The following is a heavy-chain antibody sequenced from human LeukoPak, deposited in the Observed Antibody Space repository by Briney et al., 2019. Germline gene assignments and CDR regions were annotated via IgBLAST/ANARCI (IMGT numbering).Heavy chain of an antibody. CDR3: AKDLGWELPAEAY. J-gene: IGHJ4*02. D-gene: IGHD1-26*01. V-gene: IGHV3-23*01. CDR2: IYGSGVSI. CDR1: GFTFEKYV. Sequence: GGSLRLSCVASGFTFEKYVMNWVRQAPGKGLEWLATIYGSGVSISYADSVKGRFTISRDNSNNTLYLQMNSPRAEDTAMYFCAKDLGWELPAEAYWGQGMLVTVSS.